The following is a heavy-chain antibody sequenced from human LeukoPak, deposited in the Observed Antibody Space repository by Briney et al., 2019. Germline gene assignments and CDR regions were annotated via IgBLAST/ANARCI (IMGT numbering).Heavy chain of an antibody. J-gene: IGHJ4*02. CDR3: ARDSLDIVVVPGSY. V-gene: IGHV1-18*01. CDR1: GYTFTSYG. D-gene: IGHD2-2*01. CDR2: ISAYNGNT. Sequence: ASVTVSCKASGYTFTSYGISWVRQAPGQGLEWMGWISAYNGNTNYAQKLQGRVTMTTDTSTSTAYMELRSLRSDDTAVYYCARDSLDIVVVPGSYWGQGTLVTVAS.